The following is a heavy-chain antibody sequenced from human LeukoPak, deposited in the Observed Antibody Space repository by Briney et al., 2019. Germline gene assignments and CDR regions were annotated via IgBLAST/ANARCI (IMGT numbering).Heavy chain of an antibody. V-gene: IGHV3-23*01. J-gene: IGHJ4*02. D-gene: IGHD4-17*01. CDR3: ARDYGGLGY. CDR1: GFTFSSYA. Sequence: GGSLRLSCAASGFTFSSYAMSWVRQAPGKGLEWVSAITGSDGSTYYADSVKGRFTISRDNSKNTLHLQMSSLRSEDTAVYYCARDYGGLGYWGQGTLVTVSS. CDR2: ITGSDGST.